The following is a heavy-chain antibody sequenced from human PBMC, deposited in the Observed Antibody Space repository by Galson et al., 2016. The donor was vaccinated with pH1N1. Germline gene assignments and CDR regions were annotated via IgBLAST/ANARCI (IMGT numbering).Heavy chain of an antibody. CDR2: ISSTGSTI. V-gene: IGHV3-11*04. CDR3: ARATNYYDNWFDP. J-gene: IGHJ5*02. D-gene: IGHD3-10*01. Sequence: SLRLSCAASGFTFSDYYMSWIRQAPGKGLEWVSYISSTGSTIYYADSVKGRFTVSRGNAKNSLYLQVNSLRAEDTAVYYCARATNYYDNWFDPWGQGTLVTVSS. CDR1: GFTFSDYY.